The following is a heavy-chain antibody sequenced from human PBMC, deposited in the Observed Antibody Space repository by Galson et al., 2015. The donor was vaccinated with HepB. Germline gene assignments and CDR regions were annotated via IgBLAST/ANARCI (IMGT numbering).Heavy chain of an antibody. CDR3: AKRLFVRYDS. J-gene: IGHJ4*02. V-gene: IGHV3-23*01. CDR1: GFAFSNYG. D-gene: IGHD2-2*01. Sequence: SLRLSCAASGFAFSNYGMNWVRQAPGKGLEWVSGFGTSGDKTSYADSVKGRFTISRDNSRKILYLQMNSLRAEDTAVYYCAKRLFVRYDSWGQGTLVTVSS. CDR2: FGTSGDKT.